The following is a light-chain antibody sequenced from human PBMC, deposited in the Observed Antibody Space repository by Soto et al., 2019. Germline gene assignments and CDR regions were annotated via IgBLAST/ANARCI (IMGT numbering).Light chain of an antibody. J-gene: IGKJ1*01. Sequence: EIALPQSPCTLSLSPGQRGTLSCRASQSVSSGYLAWYQQKPGQAPRLLIYDASSRATGIPDRFSGSGSGTDFTLTISRLEPEDFAVYYCQQYGGSPRTFGQGTKVDIK. CDR1: QSVSSGY. CDR2: DAS. CDR3: QQYGGSPRT. V-gene: IGKV3-20*01.